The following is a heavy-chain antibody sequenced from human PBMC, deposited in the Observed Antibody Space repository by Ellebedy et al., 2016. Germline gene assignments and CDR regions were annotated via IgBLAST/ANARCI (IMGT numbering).Heavy chain of an antibody. CDR2: INSDGSST. CDR3: ARELYYYYYMDV. CDR1: GFTFSSYW. J-gene: IGHJ6*03. Sequence: GGSLRLXXAASGFTFSSYWMHWVRQAPGKGLVWVSRINSDGSSTSYADSVKGRFTISRDNAKNTLYLQMNSLRAEDTAVYYCARELYYYYYMDVWGKGTTVTVSS. V-gene: IGHV3-74*01.